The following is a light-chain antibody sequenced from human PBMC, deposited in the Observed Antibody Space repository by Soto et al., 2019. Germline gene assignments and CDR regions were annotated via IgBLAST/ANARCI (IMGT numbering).Light chain of an antibody. CDR1: QTIGSW. Sequence: SHLPPSPRPLCASVGDTVTVPRRASQTIGSWLAWYQQKPGRAPKLLIFDASSLESGVPSRFSGSGSGTDFTLTISSLQPEDFATYYCQQVNNYPITFGQGTRLDIK. V-gene: IGKV1-5*01. CDR3: QQVNNYPIT. J-gene: IGKJ5*01. CDR2: DAS.